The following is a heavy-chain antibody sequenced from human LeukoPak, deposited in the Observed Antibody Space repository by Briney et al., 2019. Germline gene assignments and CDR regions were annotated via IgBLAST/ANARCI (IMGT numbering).Heavy chain of an antibody. CDR1: GFTFSSYG. V-gene: IGHV3-23*01. J-gene: IGHJ6*03. CDR3: AKDIGGWDSSSWYFYYYYMDV. Sequence: GGTLRLSCAASGFTFSSYGMSWVRQAPGKGLEWVSAISGSGGSTYYADSVKGRFAISRDNSKNTLYLQMNSLRAEDTAVYYCAKDIGGWDSSSWYFYYYYMDVWGKGTTVTVSS. CDR2: ISGSGGST. D-gene: IGHD6-13*01.